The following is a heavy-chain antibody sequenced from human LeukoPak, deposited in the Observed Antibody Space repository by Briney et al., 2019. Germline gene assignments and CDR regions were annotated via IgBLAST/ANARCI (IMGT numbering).Heavy chain of an antibody. J-gene: IGHJ4*02. Sequence: PGGSLRLSCAASGFDFSTSWMGWVRQAPGKGLEWVINISPDGNERYSVDSVEGRFTISRDNAENSLYLQMKGLEVEDTAMYYCTRDGSGWSVYWGQGALVTVSS. CDR2: ISPDGNER. CDR3: TRDGSGWSVY. D-gene: IGHD6-19*01. CDR1: GFDFSTSW. V-gene: IGHV3-7*01.